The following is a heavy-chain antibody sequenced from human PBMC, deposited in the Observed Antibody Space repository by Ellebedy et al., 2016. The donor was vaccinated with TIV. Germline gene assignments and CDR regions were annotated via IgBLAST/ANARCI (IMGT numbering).Heavy chain of an antibody. CDR1: GYSFTSYW. Sequence: GESLKISCKGSGYSFTSYWISWVRQMPGKGLEWMGRIDPSDSYTNYSPSFQGHVTISADKSISTAYLQWSSLKASDTAMYYCATISIAAAGSLYFQHWGQGTLVTVSS. CDR2: IDPSDSYT. D-gene: IGHD6-13*01. J-gene: IGHJ1*01. V-gene: IGHV5-10-1*01. CDR3: ATISIAAAGSLYFQH.